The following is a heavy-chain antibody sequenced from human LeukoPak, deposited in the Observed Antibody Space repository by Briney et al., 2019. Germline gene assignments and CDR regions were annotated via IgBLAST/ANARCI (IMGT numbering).Heavy chain of an antibody. CDR1: GYTFTGYY. CDR3: ARDNYYDSSGYYVFDI. CDR2: INPNSGGT. V-gene: IGHV1-2*02. J-gene: IGHJ3*02. Sequence: ASVKVSCKASGYTFTGYYMHWVRQAPGQGLEWMGWINPNSGGTNYALKFQGRVTMTRDTSISTAYMELSRLRSDDTAVYYCARDNYYDSSGYYVFDIWGQGTMVTVSS. D-gene: IGHD3-22*01.